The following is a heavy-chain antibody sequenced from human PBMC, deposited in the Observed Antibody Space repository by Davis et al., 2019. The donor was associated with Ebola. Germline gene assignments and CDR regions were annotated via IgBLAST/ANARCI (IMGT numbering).Heavy chain of an antibody. V-gene: IGHV1-69*05. Sequence: SVKVSCKASGGTFSSKAVNWLRQAPGQGLEWVGEIMTMVGSPNYAQKFQGRATMTRDTSTSTVYMELSSLRSDDTAVYYCVTFLEQWLAYWGQGTLITVSS. CDR3: VTFLEQWLAY. J-gene: IGHJ4*02. CDR1: GGTFSSKA. D-gene: IGHD6-19*01. CDR2: IMTMVGSP.